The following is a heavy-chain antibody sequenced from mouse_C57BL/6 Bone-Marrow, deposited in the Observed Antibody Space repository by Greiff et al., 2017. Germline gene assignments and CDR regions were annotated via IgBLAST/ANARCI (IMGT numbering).Heavy chain of an antibody. D-gene: IGHD1-1*01. CDR1: GYTFTDYY. CDR2: INPYNGGT. V-gene: IGHV1-19*01. Sequence: EVQLQQSGPVLVKPGASVKMSCKASGYTFTDYYMNWVKQSHGKSLEWIGVINPYNGGTSYNQKFKGKATLTFDKSSSTAYMELNSLTSEDSAVYYCARNPPFYYGSAWFAYWGQGTLVTVSA. J-gene: IGHJ3*01. CDR3: ARNPPFYYGSAWFAY.